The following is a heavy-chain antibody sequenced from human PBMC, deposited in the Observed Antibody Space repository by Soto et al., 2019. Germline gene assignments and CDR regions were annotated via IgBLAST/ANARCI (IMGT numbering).Heavy chain of an antibody. CDR3: ARVISSRDEYFDY. Sequence: QVQLQESGPGLVKPSETLSLTCAVSGDSISGSQWWSWVRLPPGRGLEWIGESTHTGTTHHNPCPNSRAPMSVDKPKNQFSLTLTAVNAADTAVYYCARVISSRDEYFDYWGQGTVVTVSP. J-gene: IGHJ4*02. D-gene: IGHD2-2*01. CDR1: GDSISGSQW. V-gene: IGHV4-4*02. CDR2: STHTGTT.